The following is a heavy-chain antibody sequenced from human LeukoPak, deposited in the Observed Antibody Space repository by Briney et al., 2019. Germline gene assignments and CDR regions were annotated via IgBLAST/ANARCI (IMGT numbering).Heavy chain of an antibody. D-gene: IGHD3-16*01. J-gene: IGHJ5*02. V-gene: IGHV4-59*01. CDR3: VRDLGHNWFDP. Sequence: SETLSLTCTVSGGSISSYYWSWIRQPPGKGLEWIGYIYYSGSTNYNPSLKSRVTISVDTSKNQFSLKLSSVTAADTAVYYCVRDLGHNWFDPWGQGTLVTVSS. CDR2: IYYSGST. CDR1: GGSISSYY.